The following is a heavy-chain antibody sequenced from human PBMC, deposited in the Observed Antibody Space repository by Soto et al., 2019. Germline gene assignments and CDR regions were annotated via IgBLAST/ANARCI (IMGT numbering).Heavy chain of an antibody. D-gene: IGHD2-8*01. J-gene: IGHJ5*02. CDR3: AHTEGHCTKGVCYTTWFDP. Sequence: QITLKESGPTLVKPTQTLTLTCTFSGFSLNTSGVGVGWIRQPPGKALEWLALIYWSDDKPYSPSLKSRLTITKDTSKNQVVLTMTNMDPVDTATYYCAHTEGHCTKGVCYTTWFDPWGQGTLVTVSS. CDR2: IYWSDDK. V-gene: IGHV2-5*01. CDR1: GFSLNTSGVG.